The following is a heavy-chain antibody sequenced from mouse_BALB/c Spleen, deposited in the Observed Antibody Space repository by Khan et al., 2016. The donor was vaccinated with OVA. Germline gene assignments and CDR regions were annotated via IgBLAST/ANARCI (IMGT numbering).Heavy chain of an antibody. Sequence: EVQLQESGAELVRPGALVKLSCKASGFNIKDYYLHWVKQRPEQGLEWIGWIDPENGETVYDPKFQDKASITADPSSNTAYLQFSSLTSEDSVVYYCARSGYFAWFAYWGQGTLVTVSA. J-gene: IGHJ3*01. CDR2: IDPENGET. V-gene: IGHV14-1*02. CDR3: ARSGYFAWFAY. CDR1: GFNIKDYY. D-gene: IGHD1-1*01.